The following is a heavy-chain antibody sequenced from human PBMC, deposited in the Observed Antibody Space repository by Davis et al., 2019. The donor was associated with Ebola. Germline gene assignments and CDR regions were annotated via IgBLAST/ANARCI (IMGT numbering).Heavy chain of an antibody. D-gene: IGHD2-2*01. CDR1: GFTFSSHS. V-gene: IGHV3-7*01. J-gene: IGHJ5*02. CDR2: IKQDGSEK. CDR3: ARGRSYCSSTNCYWFDH. Sequence: PGGSLRLSCAASGFTFSSHSMIWVRQAPGKGLEWVANIKQDGSEKYFVDSVEGRFTISRDNAKNSLYLQMNSLRAEDTAVYYCARGRSYCSSTNCYWFDHWGQGTLVTVSS.